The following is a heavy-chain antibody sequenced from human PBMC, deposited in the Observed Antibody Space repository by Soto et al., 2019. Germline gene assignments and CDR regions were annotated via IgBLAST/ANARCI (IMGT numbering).Heavy chain of an antibody. V-gene: IGHV3-64*04. J-gene: IGHJ4*02. D-gene: IGHD6-25*01. CDR1: GFTFSSYA. Sequence: PGGSLRLSCSASGFTFSSYAMHWVRQAPGKGLEYVSAISSNGGSTYYADSVKGRFTISRDSSKNTLYLEMSSLRPEDTAVYYCVRRGYNWQFSDYWGQGTLVTVSS. CDR3: VRRGYNWQFSDY. CDR2: ISSNGGST.